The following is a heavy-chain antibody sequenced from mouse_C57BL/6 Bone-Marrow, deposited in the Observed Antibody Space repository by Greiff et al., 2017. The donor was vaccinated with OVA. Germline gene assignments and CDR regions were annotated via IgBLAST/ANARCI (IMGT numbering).Heavy chain of an antibody. J-gene: IGHJ1*03. Sequence: VQLQQPGAELVMPGASVKLSCKASGYTFTSYWMHWVKQRPGQGLEWIGEIDPSDSYTNYNQKFKGKSTLTVDKSSSTAYMRLSSLTSEDSAVYYCAGGYFDVWGTGTTVTVSS. CDR1: GYTFTSYW. V-gene: IGHV1-69*01. CDR2: IDPSDSYT. CDR3: AGGYFDV.